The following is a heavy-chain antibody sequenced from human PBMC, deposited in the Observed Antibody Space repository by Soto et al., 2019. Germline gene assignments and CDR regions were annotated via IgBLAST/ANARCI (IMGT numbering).Heavy chain of an antibody. Sequence: GGSLRLSCAASGFTFDDYAMHWVRQAPGKGLEWVSGISWNSGSIGYADSVKGRFTISRDNAKNSLYLQMNSLRAEDTALYYCAKVPSGSYYFDYWGQGTLVTVSS. CDR3: AKVPSGSYYFDY. J-gene: IGHJ4*02. CDR1: GFTFDDYA. D-gene: IGHD1-26*01. CDR2: ISWNSGSI. V-gene: IGHV3-9*01.